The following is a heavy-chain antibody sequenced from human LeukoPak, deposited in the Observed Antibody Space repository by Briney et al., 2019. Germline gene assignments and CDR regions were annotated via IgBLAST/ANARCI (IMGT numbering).Heavy chain of an antibody. CDR3: ARAPTAYDY. V-gene: IGHV3-21*01. D-gene: IGHD3-16*01. Sequence: GGSLRLSCKASGFTFSNYAMNWVRQSPGKVLEWVSSITSVSSYKYYADSVKGRFTISRDNAKNSLFLQMNSLRAEDTAIYYCARAPTAYDYWGQGTLVTVSS. CDR1: GFTFSNYA. J-gene: IGHJ4*02. CDR2: ITSVSSYK.